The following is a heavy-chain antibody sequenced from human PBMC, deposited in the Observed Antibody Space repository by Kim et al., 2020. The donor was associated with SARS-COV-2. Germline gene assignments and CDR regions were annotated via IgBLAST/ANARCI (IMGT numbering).Heavy chain of an antibody. Sequence: SVKVSCKASGGTFSSYAISWVRQAPGQGLEWMGGIIPIFGTANYAQKFQGRVTITADESTSTAYMELSSLRSEDTAVYYCARPMVRGAYSYAFDIWGQGTMVTVSS. J-gene: IGHJ3*02. CDR1: GGTFSSYA. CDR2: IIPIFGTA. CDR3: ARPMVRGAYSYAFDI. D-gene: IGHD3-10*01. V-gene: IGHV1-69*13.